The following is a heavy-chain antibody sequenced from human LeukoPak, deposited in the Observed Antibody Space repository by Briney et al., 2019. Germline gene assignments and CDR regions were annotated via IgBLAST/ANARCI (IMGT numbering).Heavy chain of an antibody. J-gene: IGHJ4*02. D-gene: IGHD6-13*01. CDR1: LDSTTSNF. V-gene: IGHV4-4*02. CDR2: IHRSGSP. CDR3: ARDWDIIAAAMGDLDY. Sequence: PSETLSLTCTVSLDSTTSNFWSWVRQPPGKGLEWIGEIHRSGSPNYNPSLQSRVTISIDRSRNQIALELSSVTAADTAVYYCARDWDIIAAAMGDLDYWGQGTLVTVSS.